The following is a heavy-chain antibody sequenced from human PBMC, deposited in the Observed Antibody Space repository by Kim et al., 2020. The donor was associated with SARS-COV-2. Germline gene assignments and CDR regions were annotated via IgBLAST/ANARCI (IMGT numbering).Heavy chain of an antibody. V-gene: IGHV1-69*13. D-gene: IGHD4-17*01. CDR1: GGTFSSYA. Sequence: SVKVSCKASGGTFSSYAISWVRQAPGQGLEWMGGIIPIFGTANYAQKFQGRVTITADESTSTAYMELSSLRSEDTAVYYCARGVDYGGNPYYYGMDVWGQGTTVTVSS. CDR2: IIPIFGTA. J-gene: IGHJ6*02. CDR3: ARGVDYGGNPYYYGMDV.